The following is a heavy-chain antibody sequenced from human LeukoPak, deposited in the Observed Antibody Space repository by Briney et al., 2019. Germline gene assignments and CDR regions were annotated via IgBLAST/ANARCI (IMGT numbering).Heavy chain of an antibody. CDR1: GLSFSPYA. J-gene: IGHJ4*02. Sequence: GGSLRLSCEASGLSFSPYAMPWVRQAPGKGLEWVSLISSGATHEYYADSVKGRFTISRDNFKHTLYLQLDSLGAEDTAVYYCARDSTYYYDSGSSGPHYFDDWGQGTLVTVSS. D-gene: IGHD3-10*01. CDR3: ARDSTYYYDSGSSGPHYFDD. CDR2: ISSGATHE. V-gene: IGHV3-30*01.